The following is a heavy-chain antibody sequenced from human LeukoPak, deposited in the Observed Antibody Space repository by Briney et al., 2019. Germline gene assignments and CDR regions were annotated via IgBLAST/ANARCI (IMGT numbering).Heavy chain of an antibody. J-gene: IGHJ2*01. CDR2: FDPEDGET. CDR1: GYTLTELS. D-gene: IGHD3-3*01. CDR3: ATAPGNYDFWSGYNRYWYFDL. Sequence: ASVKVSCKVSGYTLTELSMHWVRQAPGKGLEWMGGFDPEDGETIYAQKFQGRVTMTEDTSTDTAYMELSSLRSEDTAMYYCATAPGNYDFWSGYNRYWYFDLWGRGTLVTVSS. V-gene: IGHV1-24*01.